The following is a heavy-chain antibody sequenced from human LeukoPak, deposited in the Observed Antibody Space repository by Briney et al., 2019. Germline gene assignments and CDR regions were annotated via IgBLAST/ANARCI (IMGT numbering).Heavy chain of an antibody. J-gene: IGHJ5*02. CDR3: AKGGIKRFGMVPDWFDP. CDR1: GFSFNNCA. Sequence: PGGSLRLSCAASGFSFNNCAMSWVRQAPGKGLEWVSSVGPSGASPFYADSVKGRFTISRDIPKNTLYLQMNSLRAEDTATYFCAKGGIKRFGMVPDWFDPWGQGTLVTVSS. V-gene: IGHV3-23*01. CDR2: VGPSGASP. D-gene: IGHD3-3*01.